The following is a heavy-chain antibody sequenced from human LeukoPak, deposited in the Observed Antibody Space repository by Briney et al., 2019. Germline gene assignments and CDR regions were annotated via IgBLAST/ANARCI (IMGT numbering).Heavy chain of an antibody. CDR2: INHSGST. V-gene: IGHV4-34*01. J-gene: IGHJ6*03. CDR3: ARGRMAIFGVVPPRDYYYMDV. D-gene: IGHD3-3*01. Sequence: SETLSLTCAVYGGSFSGYYWSWIRQPPGKGLEWIGEINHSGSTNYNPSLKSRVTISVDTSKNQFSLKLSSVTAADTAVYYCARGRMAIFGVVPPRDYYYMDVWGKGTTVTVSS. CDR1: GGSFSGYY.